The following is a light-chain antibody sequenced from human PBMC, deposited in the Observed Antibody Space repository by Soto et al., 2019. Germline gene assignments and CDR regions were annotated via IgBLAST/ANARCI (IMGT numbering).Light chain of an antibody. CDR2: EVS. CDR1: SSDVGGYNY. J-gene: IGLJ1*01. V-gene: IGLV2-14*01. Sequence: QSVLTQPASVSGSPGQSITISCTGTSSDVGGYNYVSWYQQHPGKAPKLMIYEVSNRPSGVSNRFSGSKSGNTASLTISGLQAEEEADYCCSSFTSSSTFVFGTGTKVTVL. CDR3: SSFTSSSTFV.